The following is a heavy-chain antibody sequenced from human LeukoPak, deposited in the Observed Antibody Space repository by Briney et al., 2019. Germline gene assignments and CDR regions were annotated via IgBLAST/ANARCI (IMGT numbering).Heavy chain of an antibody. CDR2: MNPNSGNT. V-gene: IGHV1-8*02. CDR1: GYTFTSYA. J-gene: IGHJ6*02. Sequence: GASVKVSCKASGYTFTSYAMHWVRQAPGQGLEWMGWMNPNSGNTGYAQKFQGRVTMTRNTSISTAYMELSSLRSEDTAIYYCAKGAVGGTRASPGMDVWGQGTTVTVSS. D-gene: IGHD6-19*01. CDR3: AKGAVGGTRASPGMDV.